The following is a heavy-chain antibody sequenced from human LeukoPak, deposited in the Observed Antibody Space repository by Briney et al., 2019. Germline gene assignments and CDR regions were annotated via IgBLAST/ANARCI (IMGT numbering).Heavy chain of an antibody. CDR2: INSDGSST. D-gene: IGHD6-13*01. CDR1: GFTFSSYW. CDR3: ARGAYSSSWLNFDY. J-gene: IGHJ4*02. Sequence: SGGSLRLSCAASGFTFSSYWMHWVRQAPGKGLVWVSRINSDGSSTSYADSVKGRFTISRDNAKNTLYLQMSSLRAEDTAVYFCARGAYSSSWLNFDYWGQGTLVTVSS. V-gene: IGHV3-74*01.